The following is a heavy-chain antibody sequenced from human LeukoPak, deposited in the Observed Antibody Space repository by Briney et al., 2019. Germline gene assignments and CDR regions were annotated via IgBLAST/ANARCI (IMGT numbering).Heavy chain of an antibody. CDR1: GYSISSGYY. CDR3: ARPRLRGYSYGFDY. V-gene: IGHV4-38-2*02. CDR2: IYHSGST. Sequence: PSETLSLTCTVSGYSISSGYYWGWIRQPPGKGLEWIGSIYHSGSTYYNPSLKSRVTISVDTSKNQFSLKLSSVTAADTAVYYCARPRLRGYSYGFDYWGQGTLVTVSS. D-gene: IGHD5-18*01. J-gene: IGHJ4*02.